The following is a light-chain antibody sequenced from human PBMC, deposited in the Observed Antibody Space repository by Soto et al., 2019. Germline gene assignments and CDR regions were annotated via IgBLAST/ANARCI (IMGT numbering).Light chain of an antibody. Sequence: DIQMTQSPSSLSASVGDRVTITCRASQSISSYLNWYQQKPGKAPKLLIYEASSLESGVPSRFSGSGSGTEFTLTISSLEPEDFAVFYCHQYGISPPTFGPGTKVDIK. J-gene: IGKJ1*01. V-gene: IGKV1-39*01. CDR1: QSISSY. CDR2: EAS. CDR3: HQYGISPPT.